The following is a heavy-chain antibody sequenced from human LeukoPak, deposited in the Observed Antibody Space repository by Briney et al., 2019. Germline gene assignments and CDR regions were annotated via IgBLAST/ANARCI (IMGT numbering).Heavy chain of an antibody. V-gene: IGHV1-69*01. J-gene: IGHJ5*02. CDR1: GGTFSSYA. CDR3: ARDRKEGVTKIRPSNWFDP. Sequence: SVKDSCKASGGTFSSYAISWVRQAPGQGLEWMGGIIPIFGTANYAQKFQGRVTITAVESTSTAYMELSSLRSEDTAVYYCARDRKEGVTKIRPSNWFDPWGQGTLVTVSS. D-gene: IGHD4-17*01. CDR2: IIPIFGTA.